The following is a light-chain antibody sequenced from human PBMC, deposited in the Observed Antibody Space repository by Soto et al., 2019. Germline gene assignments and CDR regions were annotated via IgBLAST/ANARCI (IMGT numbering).Light chain of an antibody. Sequence: DIQMTQSPSSLSASVRDRITITCRASQSIATYVNWYRQKVGKAPDLLIYAASTLESGVSSRFSGSGSGTYFTLTISSLQPEDFATYYCQQSTNIPFTFGQGTQVEIK. CDR2: AAS. V-gene: IGKV1-39*01. CDR1: QSIATY. CDR3: QQSTNIPFT. J-gene: IGKJ2*01.